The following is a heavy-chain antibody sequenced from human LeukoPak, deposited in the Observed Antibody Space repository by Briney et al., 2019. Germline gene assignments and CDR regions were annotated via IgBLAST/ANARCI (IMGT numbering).Heavy chain of an antibody. D-gene: IGHD6-13*01. Sequence: PSETLSLTCTVSGGSISSYYWSWIRQPPGKGLEWIGYIYYSGSTNSHPSLKSRVTISVDTSKNQFSLKLSSVTAADTAVYYCARGGSSSWYWVDYWGQETLVTVSS. CDR3: ARGGSSSWYWVDY. J-gene: IGHJ4*02. V-gene: IGHV4-59*01. CDR2: IYYSGST. CDR1: GGSISSYY.